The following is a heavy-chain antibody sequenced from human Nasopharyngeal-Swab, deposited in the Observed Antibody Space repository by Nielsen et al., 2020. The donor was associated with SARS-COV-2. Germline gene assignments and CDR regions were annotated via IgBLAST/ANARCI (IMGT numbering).Heavy chain of an antibody. V-gene: IGHV3-23*01. CDR1: GFTFSSYA. J-gene: IGHJ5*02. Sequence: GGSLRLSCAASGFTFSSYAMSWVCQAPGKGLEWVSAISGSGGSTYYADSVKGRFTISRDNSKNTLYLQMNSLRAEDTAVYYCAKGYSGYPRNNWFDPWGQGTLVTVSS. D-gene: IGHD5-12*01. CDR3: AKGYSGYPRNNWFDP. CDR2: ISGSGGST.